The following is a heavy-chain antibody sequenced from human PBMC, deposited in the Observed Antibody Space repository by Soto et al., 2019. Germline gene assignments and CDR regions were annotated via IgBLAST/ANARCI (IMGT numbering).Heavy chain of an antibody. CDR3: MTSVTTHDY. CDR2: IKQDGSQK. Sequence: VQLVDSGGGLVQPGGSLRLSCAACGFTLSSYWMNWVRLAPGKGLEWVANIKQDGSQKNYVDSVKGRFTISRDNAKNSLYLQMSSLRAEDTAVYYCMTSVTTHDYWGQGTLVTVSS. J-gene: IGHJ4*02. V-gene: IGHV3-7*01. CDR1: GFTLSSYW. D-gene: IGHD4-17*01.